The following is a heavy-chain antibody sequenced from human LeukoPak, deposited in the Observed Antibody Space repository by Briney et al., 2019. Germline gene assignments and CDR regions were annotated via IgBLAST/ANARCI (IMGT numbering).Heavy chain of an antibody. V-gene: IGHV4-59*08. CDR1: GGSISSYY. CDR2: IYYSGST. Sequence: PSETLSLTCTVSGGSISSYYWSWIRQPPGKGLEWIGYIYYSGSTNYNPSLKSRVTMSVDTSKNQFSLKLSSVTAADTAVYYCARKTARGNSNLYAFDIWGQGTMVTVSS. D-gene: IGHD4-23*01. CDR3: ARKTARGNSNLYAFDI. J-gene: IGHJ3*02.